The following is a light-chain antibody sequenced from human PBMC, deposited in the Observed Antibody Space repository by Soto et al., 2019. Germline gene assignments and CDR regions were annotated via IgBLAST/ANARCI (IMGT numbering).Light chain of an antibody. CDR2: DVS. J-gene: IGLJ1*01. CDR1: SSVVGGYNY. V-gene: IGLV2-14*01. Sequence: QSVLTQPASVSGSPGQSITISCTGTSSVVGGYNYVSWYQQHPGKAPKLMIYDVSNRPSGVSNRFSGSKSGNTASLTISGLQAEDEADYYCSSYTSSSTVFGTGTKVTVL. CDR3: SSYTSSSTV.